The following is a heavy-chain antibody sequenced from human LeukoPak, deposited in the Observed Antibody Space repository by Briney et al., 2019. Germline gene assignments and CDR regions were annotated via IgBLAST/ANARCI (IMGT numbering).Heavy chain of an antibody. V-gene: IGHV4-34*01. D-gene: IGHD5-12*01. J-gene: IGHJ4*02. Sequence: SSETLSLTCAVFGGSLSPHYWSWIRRPLGKGLEWIGEINNRGTTNYSPSLRGRATISVDTSKNQFSLRLTSVTAADTAMYYCARVPLWWLTPFDFWGQGTLATVSS. CDR3: ARVPLWWLTPFDF. CDR2: INNRGTT. CDR1: GGSLSPHY.